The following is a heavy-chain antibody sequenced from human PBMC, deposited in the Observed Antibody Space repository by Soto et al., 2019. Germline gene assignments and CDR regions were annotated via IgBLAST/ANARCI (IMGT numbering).Heavy chain of an antibody. V-gene: IGHV3-30*18. CDR3: AKDRSAEVDTAMDSTHYYYYYGMDV. J-gene: IGHJ6*02. D-gene: IGHD5-18*01. CDR1: GFTFSSYG. CDR2: ISYDGSNK. Sequence: PGGSLRLSCAASGFTFSSYGMHWVRQAPGKGLEWVAVISYDGSNKYYADSVKGRFTISRDNSKNTLYLQMNSLRAEDTAVYYCAKDRSAEVDTAMDSTHYYYYYGMDVWGQGTTVTVS.